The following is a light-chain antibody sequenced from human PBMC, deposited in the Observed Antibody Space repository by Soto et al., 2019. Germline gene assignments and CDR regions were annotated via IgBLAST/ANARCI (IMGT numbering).Light chain of an antibody. CDR3: QQYGSSGT. CDR2: GAS. V-gene: IGKV3-20*01. CDR1: QSVSNNY. J-gene: IGKJ1*01. Sequence: EIGLTQSPGTLSLPPGEGATLSSRASQSVSNNYLAWYQQKPGQAPRLLIYGASNRATGIPDRFSGSGSGTYFTLTISRLEPEDFAVYYCQQYGSSGTFGQGTKVDIK.